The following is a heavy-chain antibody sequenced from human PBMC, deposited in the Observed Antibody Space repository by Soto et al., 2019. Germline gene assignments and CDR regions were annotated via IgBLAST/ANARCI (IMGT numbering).Heavy chain of an antibody. V-gene: IGHV1-18*04. Sequence: QVQLVQSGAEVKKPGASVKVSCKASGYTCTSYGISWVRQAPGQGLEWMGWISAYNGNTNYAQKHQGRVTMTTHQSTSTAYMELRSLRSDDKAVYYCPRDPGWLQPFFDSWGQGTLVSVAS. D-gene: IGHD5-18*01. CDR2: ISAYNGNT. CDR3: PRDPGWLQPFFDS. CDR1: GYTCTSYG. J-gene: IGHJ4*02.